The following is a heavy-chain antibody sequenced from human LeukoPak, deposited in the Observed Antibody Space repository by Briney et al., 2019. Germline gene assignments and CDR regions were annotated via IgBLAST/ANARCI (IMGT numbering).Heavy chain of an antibody. V-gene: IGHV3-43D*03. CDR1: GFTFNNYA. D-gene: IGHD3-22*01. Sequence: PGGSLRLSCAASGFTFNNYAMAWVRQAPGKGLEWVSFISWDGGSTYYADSVKGRFTISRDNSKNSLYLQMNSLRAEDTALYYCAKDSDYDSSGCPSYWGQGTLVTVSS. J-gene: IGHJ4*02. CDR3: AKDSDYDSSGCPSY. CDR2: ISWDGGST.